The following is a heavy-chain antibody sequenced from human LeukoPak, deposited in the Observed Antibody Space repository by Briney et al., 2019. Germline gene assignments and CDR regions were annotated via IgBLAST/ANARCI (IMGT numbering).Heavy chain of an antibody. V-gene: IGHV5-51*01. Sequence: GESLQISCKGSGYSFTSYWIGWVRRLPGKGLEWMGIIYPGDSDTRYSPSFQGQVTISADKSISTAYLQWSSLKASDTAMYYCASYYGSGSYYHEPYDAFDIWGQGTMVTVSS. CDR2: IYPGDSDT. CDR3: ASYYGSGSYYHEPYDAFDI. J-gene: IGHJ3*02. D-gene: IGHD3-10*01. CDR1: GYSFTSYW.